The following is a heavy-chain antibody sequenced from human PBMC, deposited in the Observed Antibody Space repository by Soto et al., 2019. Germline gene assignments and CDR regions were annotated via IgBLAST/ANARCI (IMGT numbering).Heavy chain of an antibody. D-gene: IGHD3-9*01. CDR2: ISVSGSMR. Sequence: AGGSLRLSCAPSGFIFSSNEMNWVRQAPGKGLEWVSYISVSGSMRFYADAVRGRFTISRDNTKKMLYLQMNSLRVEDTALYYCATAGLTGTVWGQGTTVTVSS. CDR3: ATAGLTGTV. V-gene: IGHV3-48*03. CDR1: GFIFSSNE. J-gene: IGHJ6*02.